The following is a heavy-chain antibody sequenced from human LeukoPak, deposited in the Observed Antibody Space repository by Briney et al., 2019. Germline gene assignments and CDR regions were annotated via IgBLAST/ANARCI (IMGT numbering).Heavy chain of an antibody. V-gene: IGHV4-39*01. J-gene: IGHJ4*02. CDR2: IYYSGRT. CDR3: ARLMVGATSVDS. CDR1: GGSISSSSYY. D-gene: IGHD1-26*01. Sequence: SETLSLTCTVSGGSISSSSYYWSWIRQPPGKGLEWIGNIYYSGRTYSNPSLLSRLSISVDTSKNKFFLNLNSVTAADTALYYCARLMVGATSVDSWGQGTLVTVSS.